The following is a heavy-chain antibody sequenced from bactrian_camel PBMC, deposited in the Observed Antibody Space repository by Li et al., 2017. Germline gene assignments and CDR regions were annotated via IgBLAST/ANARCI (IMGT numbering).Heavy chain of an antibody. CDR2: TWLGGRTT. CDR1: RSTYSVGC. CDR3: AAADRGNCHTRYDYQY. J-gene: IGHJ4*01. V-gene: IGHV3S42*01. Sequence: VQLVESGGGSVQAGGSLRLSCQVSRSTYSVGCMGWFRQAPGKEREGVAATWLGGRTTTYADSVKGRFAISRDHANNTLYLQMDSLEPEDTAIYYCAAADRGNCHTRYDYQYWGQGTQVTVS. D-gene: IGHD7*01.